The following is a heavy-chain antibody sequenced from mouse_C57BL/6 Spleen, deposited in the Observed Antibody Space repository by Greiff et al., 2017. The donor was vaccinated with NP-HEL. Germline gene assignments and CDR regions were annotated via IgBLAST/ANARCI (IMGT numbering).Heavy chain of an antibody. Sequence: VHVKQSGPELVKPGASVKISCKASGYSFTDYNMNWVKQSNGKSLEWIGVINPNYGTTSYNQKFKGKATLTVDQSSSTAYMQLNSLTSEDSAVYYCARADYGNYYFDYWGQGTTLTVSS. J-gene: IGHJ2*01. CDR3: ARADYGNYYFDY. CDR2: INPNYGTT. D-gene: IGHD2-1*01. CDR1: GYSFTDYN. V-gene: IGHV1-39*01.